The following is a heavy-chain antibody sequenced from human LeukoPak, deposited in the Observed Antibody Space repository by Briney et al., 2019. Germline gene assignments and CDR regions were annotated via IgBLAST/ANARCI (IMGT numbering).Heavy chain of an antibody. CDR2: ISYDGRNK. J-gene: IGHJ4*02. V-gene: IGHV3-30*03. CDR3: ARASGGYYDSSGSFDY. Sequence: PGGSLRLSCAASGFTFSSYDMHWVRQAPGKGLEWVAVISYDGRNKYYADSVKGRITISRDNSKNMLYLQMNSLRAEDTAVYHCARASGGYYDSSGSFDYWGQGTLVTVSS. D-gene: IGHD3-22*01. CDR1: GFTFSSYD.